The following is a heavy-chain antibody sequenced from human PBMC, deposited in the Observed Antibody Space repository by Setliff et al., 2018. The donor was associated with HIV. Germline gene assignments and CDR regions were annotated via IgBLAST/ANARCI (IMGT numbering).Heavy chain of an antibody. CDR1: GYIFTTYD. J-gene: IGHJ4*02. CDR3: ARGPRSRVAPMAHFDY. V-gene: IGHV1-3*04. D-gene: IGHD5-12*01. CDR2: LNTGSGAT. Sequence: ASVKVSCKTSGYIFTTYDIHWLRQAPGQRPEWMGWLNTGSGATRSQKFQDRATITVDTSASTAYMELNSLTAADTAVYYCARGPRSRVAPMAHFDYWGQGTLVTVSS.